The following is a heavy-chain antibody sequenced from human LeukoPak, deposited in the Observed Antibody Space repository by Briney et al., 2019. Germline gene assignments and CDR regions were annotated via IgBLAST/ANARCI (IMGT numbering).Heavy chain of an antibody. CDR3: AREFRSGGYTPFFDS. V-gene: IGHV4-31*03. D-gene: IGHD5-12*01. J-gene: IGHJ4*02. CDR2: IHYTGST. Sequence: PSETLSLTCTVSGDSLSGVPFYWTWLRQHPGKGLEWIGYIHYTGSTFSNPSLKSRVAISVDTSENRFSLHLTSVTAADTAVYHCAREFRSGGYTPFFDSWGQGSLVTVSS. CDR1: GDSLSGVPFY.